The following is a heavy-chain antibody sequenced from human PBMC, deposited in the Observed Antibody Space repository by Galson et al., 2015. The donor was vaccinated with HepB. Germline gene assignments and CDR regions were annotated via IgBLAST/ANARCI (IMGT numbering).Heavy chain of an antibody. D-gene: IGHD1-14*01. CDR2: ISAYNGNT. Sequence: SVKVSCKASGYTFNSYGISWVRQAPGQGLEWMGWISAYNGNTKSAQNLKGRVTMTTDTSASTAYMELRSLRSDDTAVYYCARDASISLTAEYFQHWGQGTLVTVSS. J-gene: IGHJ1*01. V-gene: IGHV1-18*01. CDR1: GYTFNSYG. CDR3: ARDASISLTAEYFQH.